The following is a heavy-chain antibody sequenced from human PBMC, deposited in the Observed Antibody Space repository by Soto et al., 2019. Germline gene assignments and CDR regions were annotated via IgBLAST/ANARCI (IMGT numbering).Heavy chain of an antibody. CDR1: GYTFTSYG. CDR2: ISAYNGNT. Sequence: QVQLVQSGAEVKKPGASVKVSCKASGYTFTSYGISWVRQAPGQGLEWMGWISAYNGNTNYAQKLQGRVTMTTDTSTSTAYMELRSLRSDDTAVYYCARVHSGYDYRYYSYYMDVWGKGTTVTVSS. J-gene: IGHJ6*03. D-gene: IGHD5-12*01. CDR3: ARVHSGYDYRYYSYYMDV. V-gene: IGHV1-18*01.